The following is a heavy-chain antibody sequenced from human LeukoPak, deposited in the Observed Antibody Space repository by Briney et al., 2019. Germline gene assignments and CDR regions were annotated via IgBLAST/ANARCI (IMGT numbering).Heavy chain of an antibody. J-gene: IGHJ3*02. CDR3: ARGPTRAIGFDI. CDR2: IYSSGST. CDR1: GDSISSGTYY. V-gene: IGHV4-61*02. Sequence: SETLSLTCSVSGDSISSGTYYWSWVRQPAGKGLEWIGRIYSSGSTNYNPSLKSRVALSVDTSKNQFSLKLSSVTAADTAVYYCARGPTRAIGFDIWGQGTTDTVS.